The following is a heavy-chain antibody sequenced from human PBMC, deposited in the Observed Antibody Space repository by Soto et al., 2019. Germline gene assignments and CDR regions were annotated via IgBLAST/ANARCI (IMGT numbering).Heavy chain of an antibody. J-gene: IGHJ6*02. V-gene: IGHV3-33*01. Sequence: QVQLVESGGGVVQPGRSLRLSCAASGFTFSSYGMHWVRQAPGKGLEWVAVIWYDGSNKYYADSVKGRFTISRENSKNTLYLQMNSLRAEDTAVYYCARDRTTVTIYYYYGMDVWGQGTTVTVSS. CDR3: ARDRTTVTIYYYYGMDV. CDR2: IWYDGSNK. CDR1: GFTFSSYG. D-gene: IGHD4-17*01.